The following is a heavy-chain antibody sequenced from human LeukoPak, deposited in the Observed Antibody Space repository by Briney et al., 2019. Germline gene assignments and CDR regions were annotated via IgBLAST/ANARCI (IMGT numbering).Heavy chain of an antibody. CDR1: GFTFSSYS. Sequence: GGSLRLSCAASGFTFSSYSMNWVRQAPGKGLEWVSYISSSSSTIYYADSVKGRFTISRDNAKNSLYLQMNSLRAEDTAVYYCARDNVDSSGWPTYYYYYYMDVGGKGTTVTVSS. V-gene: IGHV3-48*01. CDR3: ARDNVDSSGWPTYYYYYYMDV. CDR2: ISSSSSTI. J-gene: IGHJ6*03. D-gene: IGHD6-19*01.